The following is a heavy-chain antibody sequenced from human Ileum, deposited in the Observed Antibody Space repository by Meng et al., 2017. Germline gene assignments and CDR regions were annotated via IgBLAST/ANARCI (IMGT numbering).Heavy chain of an antibody. CDR1: GFIFSSYG. D-gene: IGHD3-10*01. CDR2: IWYHGRND. Sequence: GGSLRLSCAASGFIFSSYGMHWVRRAPGKGLEWVAGIWYHGRNDFYADSVKGRFTISRDTSTLYLEMNSLRVEDTAVYYCARDVDTSSHYSWFDPWGQGTRVTVSS. J-gene: IGHJ5*02. V-gene: IGHV3-33*01. CDR3: ARDVDTSSHYSWFDP.